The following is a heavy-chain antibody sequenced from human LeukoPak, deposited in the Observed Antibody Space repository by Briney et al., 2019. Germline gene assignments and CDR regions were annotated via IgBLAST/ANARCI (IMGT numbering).Heavy chain of an antibody. V-gene: IGHV3-48*01. Sequence: PTGGSLRLSCAASGFTFSSYSMNWVRQAPGKGLEWVSYIRSSSSTIYYADSVKGRFTISRDNAKNSLYLQMNSLRAEDTAVYYCAREAGGRYYDSSGYYLDAFDIWGQGTMVTVSS. D-gene: IGHD3-22*01. CDR2: IRSSSSTI. CDR3: AREAGGRYYDSSGYYLDAFDI. J-gene: IGHJ3*02. CDR1: GFTFSSYS.